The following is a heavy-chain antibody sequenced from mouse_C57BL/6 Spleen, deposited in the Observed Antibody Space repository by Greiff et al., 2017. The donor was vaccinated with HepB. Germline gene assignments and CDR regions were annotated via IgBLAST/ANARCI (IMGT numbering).Heavy chain of an antibody. Sequence: QVQLQQPGAELVKPGASVKLSCKASGYTFTSYWMHWVKQRPGQGLEWIGMIHPNSGSTNYNEKFKSKATLTVDKSSSTAYMQLSSLTSEDSAVYYCASGIYYYGSSYGDAMDYWGQGSSVTVSS. J-gene: IGHJ4*01. CDR3: ASGIYYYGSSYGDAMDY. CDR1: GYTFTSYW. V-gene: IGHV1-64*01. D-gene: IGHD1-1*01. CDR2: IHPNSGST.